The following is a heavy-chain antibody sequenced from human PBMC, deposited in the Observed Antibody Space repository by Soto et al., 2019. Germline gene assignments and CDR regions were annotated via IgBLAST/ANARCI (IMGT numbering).Heavy chain of an antibody. CDR3: ATKVPRSTSLPIDCYFDL. Sequence: EVQLLESGGGLVQPGGSLRLSCEGSGFTFINYAMNWVRQAPGKGLEWVSAVSGGGDTTFYADSVKGRFTISRDNSKNAVSLQINSLGVDDTVLYYCATKVPRSTSLPIDCYFDLWGRGTLVTVSS. J-gene: IGHJ2*01. D-gene: IGHD2-2*01. CDR2: VSGGGDTT. V-gene: IGHV3-23*01. CDR1: GFTFINYA.